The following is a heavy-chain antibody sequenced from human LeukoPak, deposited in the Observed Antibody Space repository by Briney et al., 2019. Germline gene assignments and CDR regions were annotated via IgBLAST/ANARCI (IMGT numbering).Heavy chain of an antibody. Sequence: GGSLRLSCAASGFIFSSYSMSWVRQAPGKGLEWVSAISGSGGSTYYADSVKGRFTISRDNSKNTLYLQMNSLRAEDTAVYYCAKPAEYSSSWTQFDPWGQGTLVTVSS. CDR3: AKPAEYSSSWTQFDP. V-gene: IGHV3-23*01. J-gene: IGHJ5*02. CDR2: ISGSGGST. D-gene: IGHD6-13*01. CDR1: GFIFSSYS.